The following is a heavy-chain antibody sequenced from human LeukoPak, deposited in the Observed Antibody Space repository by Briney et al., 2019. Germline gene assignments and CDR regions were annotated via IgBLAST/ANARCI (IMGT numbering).Heavy chain of an antibody. CDR1: GFTFSSFW. V-gene: IGHV3-7*01. Sequence: GGSLRLSCAASGFTFSSFWMSWVRQAPGKGLEWVANIKQDGSEKYYVDSVKGRFIISRDNAENSLYLQMNSLRAEDTAVYYCARDPSLVPAANGWFDPWGQGTLVTVSS. J-gene: IGHJ5*02. CDR3: ARDPSLVPAANGWFDP. CDR2: IKQDGSEK. D-gene: IGHD2-2*01.